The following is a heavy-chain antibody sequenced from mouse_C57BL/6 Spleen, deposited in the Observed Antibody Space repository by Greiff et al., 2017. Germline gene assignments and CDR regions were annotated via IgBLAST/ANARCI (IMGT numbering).Heavy chain of an antibody. D-gene: IGHD1-1*01. CDR3: VPPLTTVVATRAMDY. V-gene: IGHV1-81*01. Sequence: VKLVESGAELARPGASVKLSCKASGYTFTSYGISWVKQRTGQGLEWIGEIYPRSGNTYYNEKFKGKATLTADKSSSTTYMELRSLTSEDSAVYFCVPPLTTVVATRAMDYWGQGTSVTVSS. J-gene: IGHJ4*01. CDR1: GYTFTSYG. CDR2: IYPRSGNT.